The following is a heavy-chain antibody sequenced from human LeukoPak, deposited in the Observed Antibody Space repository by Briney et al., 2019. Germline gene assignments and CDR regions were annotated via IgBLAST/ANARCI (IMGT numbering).Heavy chain of an antibody. J-gene: IGHJ6*02. Sequence: SVKVSCKASGGTFSSYAISWVRQAPGQGLEWMGRIIPILGIANYAQKFQGRVTITADKSTSTAYMELSSLRSEDTAVYYCASDGQLVGYYYYGVDVWGQGTTVTVSS. CDR2: IIPILGIA. CDR1: GGTFSSYA. CDR3: ASDGQLVGYYYYGVDV. V-gene: IGHV1-69*04. D-gene: IGHD6-13*01.